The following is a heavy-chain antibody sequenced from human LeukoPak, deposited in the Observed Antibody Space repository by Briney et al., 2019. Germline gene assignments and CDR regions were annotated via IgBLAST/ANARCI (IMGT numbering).Heavy chain of an antibody. D-gene: IGHD6-13*01. CDR3: AKDSQQSNNAHYYFDS. CDR1: GFSFSTYA. Sequence: PGGSLRLSCAASGFSFSTYAMSWVRQSAGKGLEWVSGVSASGGNIYYADSVGGRFTISRDNSKNTLYLLMSSPTAEDTAVYYCAKDSQQSNNAHYYFDSWGQGTRVTVSS. CDR2: VSASGGNI. J-gene: IGHJ4*02. V-gene: IGHV3-23*01.